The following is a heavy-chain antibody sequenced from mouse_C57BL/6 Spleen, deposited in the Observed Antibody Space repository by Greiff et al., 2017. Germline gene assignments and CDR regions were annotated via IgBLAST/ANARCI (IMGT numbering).Heavy chain of an antibody. Sequence: VQLQQSGPELVKPGASVKISCKASGYTFTDYYINWVKQRPGQGLEWIGWIFPGGGSTYYNEKFKGKATLTVDKPSSIAYMLLSSLTSEDSAGYICARAYYYGSSNSSPAWYFDVWGKGTTLTVSS. CDR2: IFPGGGST. CDR3: ARAYYYGSSNSSPAWYFDV. V-gene: IGHV1-75*01. CDR1: GYTFTDYY. J-gene: IGHJ1*03. D-gene: IGHD1-1*01.